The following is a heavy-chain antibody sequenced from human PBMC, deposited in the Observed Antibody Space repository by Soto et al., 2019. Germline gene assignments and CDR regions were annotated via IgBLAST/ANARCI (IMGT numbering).Heavy chain of an antibody. CDR3: ARGVGELDAFDI. CDR1: GGSFSGYY. J-gene: IGHJ3*02. V-gene: IGHV4-34*01. D-gene: IGHD3-10*01. CDR2: INHSGST. Sequence: QVQLQQWGAGLLKPSETLSLTCAVYGGSFSGYYWSWIRQPPGKGLEWIGEINHSGSTNYNPSLKSRVTISVDTSKNQFSLKLSSVTAADTAVYYCARGVGELDAFDIWGQWTMVTVSS.